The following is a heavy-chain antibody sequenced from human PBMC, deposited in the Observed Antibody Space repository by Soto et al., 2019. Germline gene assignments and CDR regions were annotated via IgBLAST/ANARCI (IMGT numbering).Heavy chain of an antibody. Sequence: QVQLVQSGAEVKKPGSSVKVSCKASGGTFSSYTISWVRQAPGQGLEWMGRIIPVLGIANYAQKFQGRVTITADKSTSTAYMELSSLRSEDTAVYYCARDQWEYYDSSGYSSDYWGQGTLVTVSS. J-gene: IGHJ4*02. CDR1: GGTFSSYT. D-gene: IGHD3-22*01. CDR3: ARDQWEYYDSSGYSSDY. V-gene: IGHV1-69*08. CDR2: IIPVLGIA.